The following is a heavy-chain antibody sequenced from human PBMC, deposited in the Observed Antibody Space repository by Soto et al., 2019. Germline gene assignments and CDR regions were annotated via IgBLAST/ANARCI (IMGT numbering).Heavy chain of an antibody. V-gene: IGHV4-34*01. Sequence: QVQLQQWGAGLLKPSETLSLTCAVYGGSFSGYYWSWIRQPPGKGLEWIGEINHSGSTNYNPSLKSRVTKSVDTSQDQVLLKVGSVAGADTAVYYCARVGETTVTTLGAFDIWGQGTMVTVSS. CDR3: ARVGETTVTTLGAFDI. D-gene: IGHD4-17*01. CDR1: GGSFSGYY. CDR2: INHSGST. J-gene: IGHJ3*02.